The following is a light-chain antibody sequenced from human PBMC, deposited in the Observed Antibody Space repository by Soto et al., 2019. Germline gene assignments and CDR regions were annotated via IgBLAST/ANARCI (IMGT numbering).Light chain of an antibody. CDR3: GSFTSSSTV. V-gene: IGLV2-14*03. Sequence: QSALTQPASVSGSPGQSITISCTGTSSDVGAYNYVSWYQQHPGKAPKLMIYDVSNRPSGVSNRFSGSKSGNTASLTISGLQAEDEADYYCGSFTSSSTVFGGGTKLTVL. CDR2: DVS. CDR1: SSDVGAYNY. J-gene: IGLJ2*01.